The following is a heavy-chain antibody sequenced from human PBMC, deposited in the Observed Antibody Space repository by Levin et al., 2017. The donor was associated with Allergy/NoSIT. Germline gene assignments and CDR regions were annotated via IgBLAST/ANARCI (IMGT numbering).Heavy chain of an antibody. Sequence: PGGSLRLSCAASGFTFSSYAMHWVRQAPGKGLEWVAVISYDVSNKYYADSVKGRFTISRDNSKNTLYLQMNSLRSEDTAVYYCARDRSGLVVVAASPDYWGQGTLVTVSS. J-gene: IGHJ4*02. D-gene: IGHD2-15*01. CDR3: ARDRSGLVVVAASPDY. CDR2: ISYDVSNK. V-gene: IGHV3-30-3*01. CDR1: GFTFSSYA.